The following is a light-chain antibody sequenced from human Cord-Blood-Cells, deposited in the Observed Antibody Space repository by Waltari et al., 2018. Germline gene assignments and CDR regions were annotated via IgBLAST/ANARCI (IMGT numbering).Light chain of an antibody. CDR2: EGS. CDR1: SSDVGGYNL. CDR3: CSYAGSSYV. J-gene: IGLJ1*01. V-gene: IGLV2-23*01. Sequence: QCALTQPASVSRSHGHSITISCTGTSSDVGGYNLVSWYQQHPGKAPKLRIYEGSKRPSGFSNRFSGSKSGNTASLTISGLQAEDETDYYCCSYAGSSYVFGTGTKVTVL.